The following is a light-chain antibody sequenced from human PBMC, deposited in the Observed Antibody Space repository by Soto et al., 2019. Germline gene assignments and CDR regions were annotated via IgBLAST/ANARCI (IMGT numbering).Light chain of an antibody. CDR3: QQSYSTPRT. CDR1: QSISSF. V-gene: IGKV1-39*01. CDR2: AAS. J-gene: IGKJ1*01. Sequence: DIQMTQSPSSLSASVGDRVTITCRASQSISSFLNWYQQKPGKAPKLLIHAASSLQSGVPSRFSRSGSGTDFTLTISSLQPEDFATYYCQQSYSTPRTFGQGTKVEIK.